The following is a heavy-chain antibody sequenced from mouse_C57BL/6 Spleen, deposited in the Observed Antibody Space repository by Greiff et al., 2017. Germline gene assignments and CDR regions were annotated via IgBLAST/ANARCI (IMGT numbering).Heavy chain of an antibody. D-gene: IGHD4-1*01. J-gene: IGHJ1*03. V-gene: IGHV5-17*01. CDR3: ARRTGSDWYFDV. Sequence: EVQLVESGGGLVKPGGSLKLSCAASGFTFSDYGMHWVRQAPEKGLEWVAYISSGSSTIYYADTVKGRFTISRDNAKNTLFLQMTSLRSEDTAMYYCARRTGSDWYFDVWGTGTTVTVSS. CDR2: ISSGSSTI. CDR1: GFTFSDYG.